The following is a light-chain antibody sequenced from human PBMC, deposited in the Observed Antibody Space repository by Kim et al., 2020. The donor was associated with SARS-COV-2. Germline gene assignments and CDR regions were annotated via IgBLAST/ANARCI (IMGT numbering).Light chain of an antibody. CDR3: QQYDSDST. J-gene: IGKJ2*01. Sequence: IQMNQSPSTLSASVGDRVTITCRASQRISGLLAWYQQRPGKAPKLLIYKASILESGVPPRFSGSGSGTEFTLSISSLQPDDFATYYCQQYDSDSTFGQGTKLEI. CDR1: QRISGL. CDR2: KAS. V-gene: IGKV1-5*03.